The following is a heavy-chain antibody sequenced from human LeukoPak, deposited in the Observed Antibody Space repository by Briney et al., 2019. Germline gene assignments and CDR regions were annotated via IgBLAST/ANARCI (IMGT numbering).Heavy chain of an antibody. D-gene: IGHD6-19*01. CDR1: GFTVSSNY. CDR2: IYSGGST. Sequence: PGGSLRLSCAASGFTVSSNYMSWVRQAPGKGLEWASVIYSGGSTYYADSVKGRFTISRDNSKNTLYLQMNSLRAEDTAVYYCARAGRAVAGIDEIYYFDYWGQGTLVTVSS. CDR3: ARAGRAVAGIDEIYYFDY. V-gene: IGHV3-53*01. J-gene: IGHJ4*02.